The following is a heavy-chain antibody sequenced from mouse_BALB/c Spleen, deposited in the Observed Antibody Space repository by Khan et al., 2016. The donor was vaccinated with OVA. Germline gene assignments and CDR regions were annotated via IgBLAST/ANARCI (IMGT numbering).Heavy chain of an antibody. CDR3: ARGASYWYFDV. CDR1: GYTFTNYG. Sequence: QIQLVQSGPELKKPGETVKISCKASGYTFTNYGMNWVKQAPGKGLKWMGWINTYTGEQTYTDDFKGRFAFTLETAATTAALQINSLQNEDMATYYCARGASYWYFDVWCAWTPVTVSS. J-gene: IGHJ1*01. CDR2: INTYTGEQ. V-gene: IGHV9-1*02.